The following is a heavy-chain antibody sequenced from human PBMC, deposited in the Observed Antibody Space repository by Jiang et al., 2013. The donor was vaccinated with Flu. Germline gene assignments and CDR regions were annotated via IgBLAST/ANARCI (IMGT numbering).Heavy chain of an antibody. V-gene: IGHV7-4-1*02. CDR2: INTNTGNP. J-gene: IGHJ6*02. CDR1: GYTFTSYA. D-gene: IGHD3-9*01. CDR3: ARGLGRLVITPYYYYGMDV. Sequence: QSGSELKKPGASVKVSCKASGYTFTSYAMNWVRQAPGQGLEWMGWINTNTGNPTYAQGFTGRLVFSLDTSVSTAYLQISSLKAEDTAVYYCARGLGRLVITPYYYYGMDVWGQGTTVTVSS.